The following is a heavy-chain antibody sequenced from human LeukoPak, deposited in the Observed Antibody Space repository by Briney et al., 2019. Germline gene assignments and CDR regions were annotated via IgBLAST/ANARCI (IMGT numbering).Heavy chain of an antibody. CDR1: GFPFSTYS. CDR3: ARDGGSYRRYFDY. J-gene: IGHJ4*02. CDR2: ITSSSSTI. V-gene: IGHV3-48*04. Sequence: GGSLRLSCAASGFPFSTYSMNWVRQAPGKGLEWVSYITSSSSTIYYADSVKGRFTISRDNAKNSLYLQMNSLRAEDTAVYYCARDGGSYRRYFDYWGQGTLVTVSS. D-gene: IGHD1-26*01.